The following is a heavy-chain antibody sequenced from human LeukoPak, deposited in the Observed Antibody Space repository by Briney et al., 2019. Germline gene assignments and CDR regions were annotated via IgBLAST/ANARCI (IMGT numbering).Heavy chain of an antibody. CDR3: ARDRNRGDYYYGMDV. CDR1: GFTFSSYG. J-gene: IGHJ6*02. V-gene: IGHV3-33*01. CDR2: IWYDGSNK. D-gene: IGHD3-10*01. Sequence: GGSLRLSCAASGFTFSSYGMHWVRQAPGKGLEWVAVIWYDGSNKYYADSVKGRFTISRDNSKNTLYLQMNGLRAEDTAVYYCARDRNRGDYYYGMDVWGQGTTVTVSS.